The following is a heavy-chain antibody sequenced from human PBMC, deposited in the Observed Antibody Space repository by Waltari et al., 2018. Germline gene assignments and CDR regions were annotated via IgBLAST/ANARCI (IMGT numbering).Heavy chain of an antibody. CDR2: SIPIFGTA. J-gene: IGHJ4*02. CDR3: AREGSGSYSNYFDY. V-gene: IGHV1-69*12. D-gene: IGHD1-26*01. Sequence: QVQLVQSGAEVKKPGSSVKVSCKASGGTFSSYAISWVRQAPGQGLEWMGGSIPIFGTANDAQKFQGRVTITADESTSTAYMELSSLRSEDTAVYYCAREGSGSYSNYFDYWGQGTLVTVSS. CDR1: GGTFSSYA.